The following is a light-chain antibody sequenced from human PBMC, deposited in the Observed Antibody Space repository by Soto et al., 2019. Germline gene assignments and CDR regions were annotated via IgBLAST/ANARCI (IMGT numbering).Light chain of an antibody. V-gene: IGLV1-51*01. CDR1: SSNVGNNY. CDR3: VTWDSSLSVIVV. Sequence: QSVLTQPPSVSAAPGQNVTISCSGSSSNVGNNYVSWYQQIPQTAPKLLIYDKDKRPSGIPDRFSGSTSGTSATLGITGVQTGDEADYFCVTWDSSLSVIVVFGGGTKVTVL. CDR2: DKD. J-gene: IGLJ2*01.